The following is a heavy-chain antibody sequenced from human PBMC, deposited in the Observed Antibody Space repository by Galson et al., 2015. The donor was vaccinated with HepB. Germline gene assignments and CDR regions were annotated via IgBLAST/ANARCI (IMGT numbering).Heavy chain of an antibody. Sequence: CAISGDSVSSNSAAWNWIRQSPSRGLEWLGRTYYRSKWYNDYAVSVKSRITINPDTSKNQFSLQLNSVTPEDTAVYYCARESAIEETFATENFDYWGQGTLVTVSS. V-gene: IGHV6-1*01. D-gene: IGHD5/OR15-5a*01. CDR1: GDSVSSNSAA. CDR2: TYYRSKWYN. CDR3: ARESAIEETFATENFDY. J-gene: IGHJ4*02.